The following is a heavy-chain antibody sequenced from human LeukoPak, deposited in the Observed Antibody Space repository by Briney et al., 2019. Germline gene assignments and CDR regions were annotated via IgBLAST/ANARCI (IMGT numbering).Heavy chain of an antibody. Sequence: ASVKVSCKASGYTFSSYGISWVRHAPGQGLEWMGWISAYNGNTDYAQNLRGRVTMTTDTSTSTAYMELRSLRSDDTAVYYCARDSVDGSGTYYSDSPDYWGQGTLVTVSS. CDR1: GYTFSSYG. CDR2: ISAYNGNT. CDR3: ARDSVDGSGTYYSDSPDY. D-gene: IGHD3-10*01. V-gene: IGHV1-18*01. J-gene: IGHJ4*02.